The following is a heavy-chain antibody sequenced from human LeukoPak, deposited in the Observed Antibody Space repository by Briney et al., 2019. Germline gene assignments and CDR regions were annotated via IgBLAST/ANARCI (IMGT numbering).Heavy chain of an antibody. Sequence: GGSLRLSCEASGFTFSSYWMSWVRQAPGKGLEWVAVIWYDGSNKYYADSVKGRFTISRDNSKNTLYLQMNSLRAEDTAVYYCARDMDYYDSSGYADYWGQGTLVTVSS. CDR2: IWYDGSNK. D-gene: IGHD3-22*01. CDR3: ARDMDYYDSSGYADY. CDR1: GFTFSSYW. J-gene: IGHJ4*02. V-gene: IGHV3-33*08.